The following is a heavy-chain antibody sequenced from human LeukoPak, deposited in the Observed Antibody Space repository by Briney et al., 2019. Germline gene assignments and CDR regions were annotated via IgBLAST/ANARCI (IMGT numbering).Heavy chain of an antibody. Sequence: SVKVSRKASGGTFSSYTISWVRQAPGQGLEWMGGIIPILGIANYAQKFQGRVTITADKSTSTAYMELSSLRSEDTAVYYCASFAIVKFYHWGQGTLVTVSS. CDR3: ASFAIVKFYH. V-gene: IGHV1-69*10. D-gene: IGHD5-18*01. CDR2: IIPILGIA. CDR1: GGTFSSYT. J-gene: IGHJ4*02.